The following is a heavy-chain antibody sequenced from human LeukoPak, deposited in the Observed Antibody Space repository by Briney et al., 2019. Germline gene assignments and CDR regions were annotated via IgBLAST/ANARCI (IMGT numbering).Heavy chain of an antibody. CDR3: AKDRLLWFGELFCYFDY. CDR2: ITSGGGST. J-gene: IGHJ4*02. Sequence: GGSLRLSCAASGFTFSNYAMSWVRQAPGKGLEWVSTITSGGGSTYYADSVKGRFTISRDNSKNTLYLQTNSLRAEDTAVYYCAKDRLLWFGELFCYFDYWGQGTLVTVSS. D-gene: IGHD3-10*01. CDR1: GFTFSNYA. V-gene: IGHV3-23*01.